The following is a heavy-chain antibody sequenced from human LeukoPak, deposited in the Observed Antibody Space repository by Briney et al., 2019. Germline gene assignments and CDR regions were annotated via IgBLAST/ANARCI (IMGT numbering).Heavy chain of an antibody. J-gene: IGHJ4*02. CDR1: RFTFSSHS. CDR2: VSSSSNYM. Sequence: GGSLRLSCAASRFTFSSHSMDWVRQAPGKGLEWVSSVSSSSNYMYYADSVKGRFTISRDNAKNSLYLQMNSLRAEDTAVYFCARELVVGRPFDYWGQGTLVTVSS. CDR3: ARELVVGRPFDY. V-gene: IGHV3-21*01. D-gene: IGHD6-13*01.